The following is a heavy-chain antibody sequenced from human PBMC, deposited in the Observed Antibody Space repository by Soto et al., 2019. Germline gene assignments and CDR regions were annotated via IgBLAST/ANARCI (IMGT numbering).Heavy chain of an antibody. J-gene: IGHJ4*02. V-gene: IGHV3-30*18. D-gene: IGHD6-6*01. CDR1: GFTFSSYG. Sequence: QVQLVESGGGVVQPGRSLRLSCAASGFTFSSYGMHWVRQAPGKGLVWVAVISYDGSNKYYADSVKGRFTISRDNSKNSLYLQMNIVRAEDKAVYYCAKEIVARNLVIDYWGRGTLVSVSS. CDR3: AKEIVARNLVIDY. CDR2: ISYDGSNK.